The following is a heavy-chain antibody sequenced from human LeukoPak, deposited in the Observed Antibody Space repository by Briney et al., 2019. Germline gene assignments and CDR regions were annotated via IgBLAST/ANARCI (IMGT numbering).Heavy chain of an antibody. CDR2: ISTSSNTI. Sequence: GGSLRLSCAASGFTFSSYSMNWVRQAPGKGLEWVSYISTSSNTIYYADSLKGRFTISRDNAKNSLFLQMNSLRAEDTAVYYCARDDNWSYPGTFDIWSQGTMVTVSS. D-gene: IGHD1-7*01. V-gene: IGHV3-48*01. CDR1: GFTFSSYS. J-gene: IGHJ3*02. CDR3: ARDDNWSYPGTFDI.